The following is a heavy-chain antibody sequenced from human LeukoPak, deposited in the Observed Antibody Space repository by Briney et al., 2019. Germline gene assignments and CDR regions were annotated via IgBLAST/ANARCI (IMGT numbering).Heavy chain of an antibody. V-gene: IGHV3-74*01. CDR2: IKSDGTST. Sequence: GGSLRLSCAASGFTFSSYWMHWVRHAPGKGLVWVSRIKSDGTSTSYADSVKGRFTMSRDNAKNTLYLQMNSLRDEDTAVYYCAKGGTYSFDYWGQGTLLTVSS. J-gene: IGHJ4*02. CDR3: AKGGTYSFDY. D-gene: IGHD1-26*01. CDR1: GFTFSSYW.